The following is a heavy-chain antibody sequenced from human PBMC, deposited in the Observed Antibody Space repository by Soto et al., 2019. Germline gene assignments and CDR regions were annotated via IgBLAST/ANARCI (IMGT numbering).Heavy chain of an antibody. D-gene: IGHD4-17*01. Sequence: GASVKVSCKASGYTFTSYAMHWVRQAPGQTLEWMGWINAGNGNTKYSQKFQGRVTITRDTSASTAYMELSSLRSEDTAVYYCARVGYGGNYRYFDYWGQGTLVTVSS. CDR2: INAGNGNT. V-gene: IGHV1-3*01. CDR1: GYTFTSYA. CDR3: ARVGYGGNYRYFDY. J-gene: IGHJ4*02.